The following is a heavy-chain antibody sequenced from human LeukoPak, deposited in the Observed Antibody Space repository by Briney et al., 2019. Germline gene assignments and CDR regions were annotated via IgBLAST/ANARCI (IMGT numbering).Heavy chain of an antibody. Sequence: SGGSLRLSCAASGFTFDDYTMHWVRQAPGKGLEWVSLISWDGGSTYYADSVKGRFTISRDNSKNSLYLQMNSLRSEDTALYYCAKGGVTMVWGAIKSYYYYMDVWGKGTTVTVSS. CDR1: GFTFDDYT. CDR2: ISWDGGST. D-gene: IGHD3-10*01. V-gene: IGHV3-43*01. J-gene: IGHJ6*03. CDR3: AKGGVTMVWGAIKSYYYYMDV.